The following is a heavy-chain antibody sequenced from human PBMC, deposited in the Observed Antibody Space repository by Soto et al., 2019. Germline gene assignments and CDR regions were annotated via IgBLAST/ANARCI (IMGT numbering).Heavy chain of an antibody. V-gene: IGHV3-15*07. CDR2: IKSKTDGGTT. D-gene: IGHD2-15*01. CDR3: TTGLSLSCYCYHGVVL. Sequence: GGSLRLSCAASGFTFSNAWMNWVRQAPGKGLEWVGRIKSKTDGGTTDYAAPVKGRFTISRDDSKNTLYLQMNSLKTEDTAVYYCTTGLSLSCYCYHGVVLWGQGTTATVPS. J-gene: IGHJ6*02. CDR1: GFTFSNAW.